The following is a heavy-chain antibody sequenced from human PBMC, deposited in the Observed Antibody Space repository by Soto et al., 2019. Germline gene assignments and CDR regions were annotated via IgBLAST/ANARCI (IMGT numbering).Heavy chain of an antibody. CDR2: IYYSGST. CDR3: ARPEDLEPPYYYYDMDV. J-gene: IGHJ6*03. Sequence: QLQLQESGPGLVKPSETLSLTCTVSGGSISSSSYYWGWIRQPPGKGLEWIGSIYYSGSTYYNPSLKLLVTISVDTSKNKYALKLSSVTAADTAVYSCARPEDLEPPYYYYDMDVWGKWTTVTVSS. V-gene: IGHV4-39*01. CDR1: GGSISSSSYY. D-gene: IGHD1-1*01.